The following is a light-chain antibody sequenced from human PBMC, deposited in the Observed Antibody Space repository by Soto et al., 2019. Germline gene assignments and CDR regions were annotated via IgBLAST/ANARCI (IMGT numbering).Light chain of an antibody. J-gene: IGKJ1*01. V-gene: IGKV1-27*01. Sequence: DIPVTQSPSSLSASVGDRVTITCRTSQGISDYLAWYQHKPGKVPELLIYAASTLQSGVPSRFIGSGSGTDFTLTVTSLQPEDVATYYCQKYDSAPWTFGQGTKVE. CDR3: QKYDSAPWT. CDR2: AAS. CDR1: QGISDY.